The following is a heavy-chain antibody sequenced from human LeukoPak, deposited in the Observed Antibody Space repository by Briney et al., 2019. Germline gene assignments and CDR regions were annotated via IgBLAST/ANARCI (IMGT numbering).Heavy chain of an antibody. CDR1: GTTFSNSA. V-gene: IGHV3-20*01. CDR2: INWNGGST. CDR3: ARDVGRYYYDSSGYFSDY. Sequence: GGSLRLSCVPSGTTFSNSALSWVRQAPGKGLEWVSGINWNGGSTGYADSVKGRFTISRDNAKNSLYLQMNSLRAEDTALYHCARDVGRYYYDSSGYFSDYWGQGTLVTVSS. D-gene: IGHD3-22*01. J-gene: IGHJ4*02.